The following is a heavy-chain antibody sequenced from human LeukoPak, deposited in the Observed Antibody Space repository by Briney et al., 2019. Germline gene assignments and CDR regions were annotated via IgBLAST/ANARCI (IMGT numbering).Heavy chain of an antibody. CDR1: GYTFTDYY. CDR3: AREAHGSGTYYSDY. Sequence: ASVKVSCKASGYTFTDYYIHWVQQAPGQGLEWMGWINPNSGDTYYAQLFRDRVTMTGDTSISTAYMELSRLRSDDRAVYYCAREAHGSGTYYSDYWGQGTLVTVSS. D-gene: IGHD3-10*01. CDR2: INPNSGDT. V-gene: IGHV1-2*02. J-gene: IGHJ4*02.